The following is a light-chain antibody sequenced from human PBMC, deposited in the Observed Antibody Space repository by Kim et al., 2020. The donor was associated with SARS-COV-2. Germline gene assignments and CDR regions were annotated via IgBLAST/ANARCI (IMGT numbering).Light chain of an antibody. CDR1: QNINYY. J-gene: IGKJ2*01. CDR3: QQSYSILRENS. V-gene: IGKV1-39*01. Sequence: DIQMTQSPSSLSASVGDRVTITCRASQNINYYLNWYQQKPGKAPKLLIYAASRLHTGVPSRFSGSGSGSGTDFTLTISSLQPEDFATYYCQQSYSILRENSFGQGTKLEI. CDR2: AAS.